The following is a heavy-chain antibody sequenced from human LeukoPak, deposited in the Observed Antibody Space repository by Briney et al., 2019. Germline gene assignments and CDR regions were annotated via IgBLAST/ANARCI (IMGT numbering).Heavy chain of an antibody. D-gene: IGHD3-9*01. J-gene: IGHJ4*02. Sequence: GGALRLSCAASGFTFSNAWMSWVRQAPGKGLDWVGRIKSKTDGGTTDYAAPVKGRFTISRDDSKNTLYLQMNSLKTEDTAVYYCTTEGYDILTGLYYFDYWGQGTLVTVSS. CDR2: IKSKTDGGTT. CDR1: GFTFSNAW. CDR3: TTEGYDILTGLYYFDY. V-gene: IGHV3-15*01.